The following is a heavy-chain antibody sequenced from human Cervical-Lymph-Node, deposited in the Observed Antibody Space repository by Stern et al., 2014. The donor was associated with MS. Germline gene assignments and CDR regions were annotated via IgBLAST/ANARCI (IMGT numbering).Heavy chain of an antibody. J-gene: IGHJ5*02. CDR1: GGTFSKFP. V-gene: IGHV1-69*01. CDR2: IFPVCGTP. CDR3: ALSSETSDRWYSLGYDL. D-gene: IGHD6-13*01. Sequence: VKLVEPGAEVTKPGSSAKGFRKASGGTFSKFPSSWVRQAPGQELEWMGGIFPVCGTPTYAQEFRGRVTITADVSTSTVYMELSSLRSDDTAVYYCALSSETSDRWYSLGYDLWGQGTLVTVSS.